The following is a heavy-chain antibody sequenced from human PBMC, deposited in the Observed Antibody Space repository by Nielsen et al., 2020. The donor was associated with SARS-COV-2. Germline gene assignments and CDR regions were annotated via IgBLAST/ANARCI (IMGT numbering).Heavy chain of an antibody. CDR1: GYTFTSYG. V-gene: IGHV1-18*01. CDR3: ARSGTTRYYYYGMDV. CDR2: ISAYNGNT. D-gene: IGHD1-7*01. Sequence: ASVKVSCKASGYTFTSYGISWVRQAPGQGLEWMGWISAYNGNTNYAQKLQGRVTMTTDTSTSTAYMELRSLRSDDTAVYYCARSGTTRYYYYGMDVWGQGTTVTVSS. J-gene: IGHJ6*02.